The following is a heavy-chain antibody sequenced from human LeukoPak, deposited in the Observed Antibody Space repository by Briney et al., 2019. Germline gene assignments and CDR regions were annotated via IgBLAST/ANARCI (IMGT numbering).Heavy chain of an antibody. CDR1: GGSISSYY. Sequence: SETLSLTCTVSGGSISSYYWSWIRQPPGKGLEGIGYIYYSGSTNYNPSLKSRVTISVDTSKNQFSLKLSSVTAADTAVYYCARHPSTYCGGDCYSFWFDPWGQGTLVTVSS. J-gene: IGHJ5*02. D-gene: IGHD2-21*02. V-gene: IGHV4-59*08. CDR2: IYYSGST. CDR3: ARHPSTYCGGDCYSFWFDP.